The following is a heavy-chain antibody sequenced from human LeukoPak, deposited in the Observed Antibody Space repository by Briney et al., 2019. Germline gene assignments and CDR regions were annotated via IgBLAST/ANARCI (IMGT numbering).Heavy chain of an antibody. CDR1: GFTFGYYT. D-gene: IGHD4/OR15-4a*01. V-gene: IGHV3-48*01. Sequence: GGSLRLSCAASGFTFGYYTMNWVRQAPGERLEWVSYSSSSSGTIYYADSVKGRFTISRDNAKNSLYLQMNSLRAEDTVVYYCARDPTLGADYEDLDAFDIWGQGTMVTVSS. CDR3: ARDPTLGADYEDLDAFDI. CDR2: SSSSSGTI. J-gene: IGHJ3*02.